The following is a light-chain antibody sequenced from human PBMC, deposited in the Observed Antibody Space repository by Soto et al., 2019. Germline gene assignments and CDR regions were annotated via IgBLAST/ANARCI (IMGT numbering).Light chain of an antibody. V-gene: IGKV3-11*01. CDR2: DAS. J-gene: IGKJ5*01. Sequence: EIVWTQSPATLSLSPGERATLSCRASQSVSSYLAWYQQKPGQAPRLLIYDASNRATGIPARFSGSGSGTDFTLTISSLEPEDFAVYYCQQRSNWPQITFGQGTRLEMK. CDR3: QQRSNWPQIT. CDR1: QSVSSY.